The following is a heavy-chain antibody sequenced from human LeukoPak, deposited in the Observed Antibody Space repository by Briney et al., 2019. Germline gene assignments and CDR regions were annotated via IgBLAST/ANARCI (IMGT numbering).Heavy chain of an antibody. CDR2: TSNYNGNT. D-gene: IGHD3-10*01. J-gene: IGHJ6*02. V-gene: IGHV1-3*04. Sequence: GASVKVSCTASGYTFTRSALHWVRQAPGQRLEWMGWTSNYNGNTKYSEKFQGRVTITRDTSANIVYMELNSLRSQDTGVYYCARDEVDYYGMDVWGQGTTITVSS. CDR1: GYTFTRSA. CDR3: ARDEVDYYGMDV.